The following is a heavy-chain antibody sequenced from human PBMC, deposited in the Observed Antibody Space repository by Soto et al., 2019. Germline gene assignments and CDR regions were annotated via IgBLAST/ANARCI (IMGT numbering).Heavy chain of an antibody. Sequence: QVQLVESGGGVVQPGRSLRLSCAASGFTLSSYSMHWVRQAPGKGLEWVGVISYDGNKKYYRDSVKGRFSISRDTSNNTGHLQMNSLRPDDTAVYYCARSVAVAGLDYWGQGSLVTVSS. V-gene: IGHV3-30-3*01. CDR3: ARSVAVAGLDY. D-gene: IGHD6-19*01. CDR1: GFTLSSYS. CDR2: ISYDGNKK. J-gene: IGHJ4*02.